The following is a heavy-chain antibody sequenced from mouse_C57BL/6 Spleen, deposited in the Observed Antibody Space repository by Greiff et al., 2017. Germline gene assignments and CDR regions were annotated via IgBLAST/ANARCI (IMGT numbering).Heavy chain of an antibody. J-gene: IGHJ2*01. D-gene: IGHD2-12*01. V-gene: IGHV1-82*01. Sequence: QVQLQQSGPELVKPGASVKISCKASGYAFSSSWMNWVKQRPGKGLEWIGRIYPGDGDTNYNGKFKGKATLTADKSSSTAYMQLSSLTSEDSAVYFCARPVTRGYFDYWGQGTTLTVSS. CDR3: ARPVTRGYFDY. CDR1: GYAFSSSW. CDR2: IYPGDGDT.